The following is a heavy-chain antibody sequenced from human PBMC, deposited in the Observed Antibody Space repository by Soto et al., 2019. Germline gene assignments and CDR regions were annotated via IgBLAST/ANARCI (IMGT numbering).Heavy chain of an antibody. CDR1: GYTFTSYG. D-gene: IGHD4-17*01. J-gene: IGHJ4*02. CDR3: TRDRLTLTTSLIFDY. Sequence: GTSVKVSCKASGYTFTSYGIAWVRQAPGQGLEWMGWISAYSGSTDYAPKLQGRVTMTTDTSTSTVYMELRDLRSDDTAVYYCTRDRLTLTTSLIFDYWGQGTLVTVSS. CDR2: ISAYSGST. V-gene: IGHV1-18*01.